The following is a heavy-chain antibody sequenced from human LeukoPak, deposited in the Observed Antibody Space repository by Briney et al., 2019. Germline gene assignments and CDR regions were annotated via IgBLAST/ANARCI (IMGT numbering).Heavy chain of an antibody. J-gene: IGHJ2*01. CDR1: GYTFTGYY. CDR3: ARAGDVGYWYLDL. CDR2: INPNSGGT. D-gene: IGHD3-16*01. V-gene: IGHV1-2*02. Sequence: ASVKVSCKASGYTFTGYYMHWVRQAPGQGLEWMGWINPNSGGTNYAQKFQGRVTMTRDTSISTAYMELSRLRSDDTAVYYCARAGDVGYWYLDLWGRGTLVTVSS.